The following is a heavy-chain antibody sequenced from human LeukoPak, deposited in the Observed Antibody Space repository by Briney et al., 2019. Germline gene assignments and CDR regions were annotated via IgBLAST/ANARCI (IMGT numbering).Heavy chain of an antibody. V-gene: IGHV4-4*07. CDR3: ARDTYDILTGGFEY. CDR1: GGSINTYY. J-gene: IGHJ4*02. Sequence: PSETLTLTCSVSGGSINTYYGSWIRQPAGKGLEWIGRIYSSGSANYNPSLKSRVTMSVDTSKNQFSLKLNSVTAADTAVYYCARDTYDILTGGFEYWGQGTLVTVSS. D-gene: IGHD3-9*01. CDR2: IYSSGSA.